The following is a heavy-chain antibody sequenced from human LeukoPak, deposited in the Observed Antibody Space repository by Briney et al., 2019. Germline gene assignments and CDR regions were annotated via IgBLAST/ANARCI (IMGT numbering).Heavy chain of an antibody. V-gene: IGHV1-18*01. Sequence: ASLKVSCKASGYTFTSYGISWMRQAPGQGLEWMGWISAYNGNTNYAQKFQGRVTMTTDTSTSTAYMELRSLRSDDTAVYYCAKVKGDSSCYSDDYYFDYWGQGTLVTVSS. D-gene: IGHD3-22*01. J-gene: IGHJ4*02. CDR1: GYTFTSYG. CDR3: AKVKGDSSCYSDDYYFDY. CDR2: ISAYNGNT.